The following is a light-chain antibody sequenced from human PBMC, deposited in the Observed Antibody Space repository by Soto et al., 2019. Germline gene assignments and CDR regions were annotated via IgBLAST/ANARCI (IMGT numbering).Light chain of an antibody. CDR3: GTWDNSLSAVV. Sequence: QSVLTQPPSVSAAPGQKVTISCSGSSSNIGNNYVSWYQQLPGTAPKLLIYDSNKRPSGSPDRFSGSKSGTSATLGITGLQTGYEADYYCGTWDNSLSAVVFGGGTQLTVL. V-gene: IGLV1-51*01. CDR2: DSN. J-gene: IGLJ2*01. CDR1: SSNIGNNY.